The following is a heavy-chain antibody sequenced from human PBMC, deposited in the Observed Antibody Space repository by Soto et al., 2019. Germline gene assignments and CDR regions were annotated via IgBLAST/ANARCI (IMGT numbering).Heavy chain of an antibody. CDR3: ARGPILPGATSWLAR. Sequence: QVQLVQSGAEVKTPGSSVEVSCKASGGIFSSFSITWVRQVPGHGLEWMGGIIPMTGTPNYAEKFQGRLTPTADACARPAYWLRSSQKSTDTGVYYCARGPILPGATSWLARWGQGTVVIVSS. V-gene: IGHV1-69*01. J-gene: IGHJ5*02. CDR2: IIPMTGTP. CDR1: GGIFSSFS. D-gene: IGHD2-2*01.